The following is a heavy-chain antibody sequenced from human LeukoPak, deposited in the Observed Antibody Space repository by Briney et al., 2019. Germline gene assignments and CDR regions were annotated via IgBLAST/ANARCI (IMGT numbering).Heavy chain of an antibody. J-gene: IGHJ4*02. CDR1: GFTFSSYE. D-gene: IGHD3-22*01. CDR3: AKIYDSSGYKDY. CDR2: ISSSGSTI. Sequence: GGSLRLSCAASGFTFSSYEMNWVRQAPGKGLEWVSYISSSGSTIYYADSVKGRFTISRDNAKNTLYLQMNSLRAEDTAVYYCAKIYDSSGYKDYWGQGTLVTVSS. V-gene: IGHV3-48*03.